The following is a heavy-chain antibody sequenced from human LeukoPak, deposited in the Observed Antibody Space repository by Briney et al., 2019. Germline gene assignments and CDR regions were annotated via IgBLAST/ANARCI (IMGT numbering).Heavy chain of an antibody. CDR2: ISSSSGGT. D-gene: IGHD5/OR15-5a*01. CDR3: AKDGGPSVFYYCHR. Sequence: GECLRLSCAVSGFTFSNYAMSWVRQAPGKVLEWVSGISSSSGGTNYADPVKGRFTISRHNSRNTPYMQMTRLRAAGTSIYYCAKDGGPSVFYYCHRWRRGPVNSVSS. CDR1: GFTFSNYA. V-gene: IGHV3-23*01. J-gene: IGHJ5*02.